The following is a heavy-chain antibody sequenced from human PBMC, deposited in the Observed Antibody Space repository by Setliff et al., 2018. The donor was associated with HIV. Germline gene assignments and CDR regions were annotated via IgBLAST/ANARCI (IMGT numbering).Heavy chain of an antibody. V-gene: IGHV4-34*01. CDR3: AREGGTGRSSWYGAYWYDP. CDR1: GGSFSGHY. Sequence: KPSETLSLTCAVYGGSFSGHYWSWIRQPPGKGLEWIGEVNHSGSTNYNPSLKSRVTISVDTSKNQFSLKLNSVTAADTAVYYCAREGGTGRSSWYGAYWYDPWGQGTLVTVSS. CDR2: VNHSGST. J-gene: IGHJ5*02. D-gene: IGHD6-13*01.